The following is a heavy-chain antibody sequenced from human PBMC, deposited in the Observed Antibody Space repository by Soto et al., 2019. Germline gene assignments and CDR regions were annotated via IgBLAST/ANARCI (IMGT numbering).Heavy chain of an antibody. CDR3: AMPLRRDDSSGLDI. Sequence: QVQLVQSVAEVKKPGSSVKVSCKASGGTCSSYAISWVRQAPGQGLECMGGSSPIFGTANYAQKFQGRVTITADKSTSTAYMELSSLRSEDTAVYYCAMPLRRDDSSGLDIWGQGTMVTVSS. V-gene: IGHV1-69*06. CDR1: GGTCSSYA. CDR2: SSPIFGTA. D-gene: IGHD3-22*01. J-gene: IGHJ3*02.